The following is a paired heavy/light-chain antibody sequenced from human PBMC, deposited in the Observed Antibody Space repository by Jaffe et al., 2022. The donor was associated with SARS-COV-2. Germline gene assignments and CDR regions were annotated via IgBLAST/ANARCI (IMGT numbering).Heavy chain of an antibody. CDR2: IWFDASNE. CDR3: ARASFYDSSGYYRTYYFDY. V-gene: IGHV3-33*01. D-gene: IGHD3-22*01. J-gene: IGHJ4*02. CDR1: GFTFSTYG. Sequence: QVQLVESGGGVVQPGRSLRLSCTTSGFTFSTYGMHWVRQAPGKGLEWVAVIWFDASNEYYADSVKGRFTISRDSSKNTLYLQMNSLRAEDTALYYCARASFYDSSGYYRTYYFDYWGQGTLVTVSS.
Light chain of an antibody. V-gene: IGLV8-61*01. CDR1: SGSVSTTYY. CDR3: VLYMGRGIWV. CDR2: STN. J-gene: IGLJ3*02. Sequence: QTVVTQEPSFSVSPGGTVTLTCGLTSGSVSTTYYPSWYQQTPGQAPRTLIYSTNTRSSGVPDRFSGSILGNKAALTITGAQADDESDYYCVLYMGRGIWVFGGGTKLTVL.